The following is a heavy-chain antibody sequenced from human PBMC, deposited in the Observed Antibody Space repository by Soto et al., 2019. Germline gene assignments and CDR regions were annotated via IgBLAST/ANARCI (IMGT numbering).Heavy chain of an antibody. V-gene: IGHV4-30-4*01. J-gene: IGHJ3*02. Sequence: SETLSLTCTVSGGSISSGDYYWSWIRQPPGKGLEWIGYIYYSGSTYYNPSLKSRVTISVDTSKNQFSLKLSSVTAADTAVYYCARAAAGITVVSSDAFDIWGQGTMVTVS. CDR3: ARAAAGITVVSSDAFDI. D-gene: IGHD6-13*01. CDR1: GGSISSGDYY. CDR2: IYYSGST.